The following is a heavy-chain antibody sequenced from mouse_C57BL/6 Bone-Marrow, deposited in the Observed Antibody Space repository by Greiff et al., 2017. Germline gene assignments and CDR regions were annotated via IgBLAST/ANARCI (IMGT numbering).Heavy chain of an antibody. J-gene: IGHJ2*01. D-gene: IGHD1-1*01. CDR2: IDPENGDT. Sequence: EVQLQESGAELVRPGASVKLSCTASGFNIKDDYMHWVKQRPEQGLEWIGWIDPENGDTVYASKFQGKATITADTSSNTAYLQLSSLTADDAAVYYCTTSYYGSYFDYWGQGTTLTVSS. CDR3: TTSYYGSYFDY. CDR1: GFNIKDDY. V-gene: IGHV14-4*01.